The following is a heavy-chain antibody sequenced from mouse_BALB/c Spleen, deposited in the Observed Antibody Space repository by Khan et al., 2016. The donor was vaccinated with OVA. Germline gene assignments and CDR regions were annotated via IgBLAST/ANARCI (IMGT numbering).Heavy chain of an antibody. CDR2: IFPNNGDS. V-gene: IGHV1S29*02. Sequence: EVQLQESGPGLVKPGASVKISCKASAYTFTDYNMDWVKQSHGKSLEWIGYIFPNNGDSGYNQKFKTKATLTVDHSSSTAYMELRSLTSEDSAVYYCVRSGYGSFAYWGQGTLVTVSA. D-gene: IGHD1-2*01. J-gene: IGHJ3*01. CDR1: AYTFTDYN. CDR3: VRSGYGSFAY.